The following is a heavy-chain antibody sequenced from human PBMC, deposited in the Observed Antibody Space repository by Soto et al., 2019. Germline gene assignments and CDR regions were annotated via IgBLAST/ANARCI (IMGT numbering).Heavy chain of an antibody. CDR2: INSDGSST. CDR1: GFTFSSYW. CDR3: AIRASYYDSSGYFDY. D-gene: IGHD3-22*01. J-gene: IGHJ4*02. Sequence: GGSLRLSCAASGFTFSSYWMHWVRQAPGKGLVWVSRINSDGSSTSYADSVKGRFTISRDNAKNTLYLQMNSLRAEDTAVHYCAIRASYYDSSGYFDYWGQGTLVTVSS. V-gene: IGHV3-74*01.